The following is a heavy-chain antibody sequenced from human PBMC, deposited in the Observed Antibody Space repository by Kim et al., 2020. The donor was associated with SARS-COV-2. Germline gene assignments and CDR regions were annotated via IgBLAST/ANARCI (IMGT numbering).Heavy chain of an antibody. D-gene: IGHD3-3*01. Sequence: SETLSLTCTVSGGSISSSSYYWGWIRQPPGKGLEWIGSIYYSGSTYYNPSLKSRVTISVDTSKNQFSLKLSSVTAADTAVYYCASQQPITIFGVVTLGGGVDTWGQGTLGSASS. J-gene: IGHJ5*02. V-gene: IGHV4-39*01. CDR3: ASQQPITIFGVVTLGGGVDT. CDR2: IYYSGST. CDR1: GGSISSSSYY.